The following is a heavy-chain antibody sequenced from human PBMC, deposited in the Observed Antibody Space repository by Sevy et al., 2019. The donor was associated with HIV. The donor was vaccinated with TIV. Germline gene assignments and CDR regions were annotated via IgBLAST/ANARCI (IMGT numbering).Heavy chain of an antibody. CDR2: ISDDSRYI. CDR1: XXXFRTYX. Sequence: GSLRLSCAAXXXXFRTYXMXWVRQAPGKGLEWLSSISDDSRYIYYSDSVKGRFTISRANAKNLLFLQMNNLRVEDTAXYYXAXXFTIFGVXXGIXYXGQGNLVTVSS. V-gene: IGHV3-21*01. D-gene: IGHD3-3*01. J-gene: IGHJ4*01. CDR3: AXXFTIFGVXXGIXY.